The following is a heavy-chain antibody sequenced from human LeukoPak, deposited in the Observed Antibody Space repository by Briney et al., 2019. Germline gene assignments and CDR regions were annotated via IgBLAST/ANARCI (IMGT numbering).Heavy chain of an antibody. V-gene: IGHV3-23*01. D-gene: IGHD2-2*01. CDR1: GFTFSSYA. Sequence: RGSLRLSCAASGFTFSSYAMSWVRQAPGKGLEWVSAISGSGGSTYYADSVKGRFTISRDNSKNTLYLQMNSLRAEDTAVYYCAKDGCSSTSCYVGYWGQGTLVTVSS. J-gene: IGHJ4*02. CDR3: AKDGCSSTSCYVGY. CDR2: ISGSGGST.